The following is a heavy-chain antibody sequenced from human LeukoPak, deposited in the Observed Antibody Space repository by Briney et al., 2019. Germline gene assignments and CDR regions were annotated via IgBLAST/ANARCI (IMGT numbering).Heavy chain of an antibody. D-gene: IGHD2-2*01. V-gene: IGHV3-23*01. CDR2: ISGSGGGT. J-gene: IGHJ4*02. CDR3: AKVSGSSSSSLDY. Sequence: GGSLRLSCAASGFTFSNYAMNWVRQAPRKGLEWVSGISGSGGGTSYADSVKGRFTISRDNSENTLYLQMNSLRAEDTAIFYCAKVSGSSSSSLDYWGQGTLVTVSS. CDR1: GFTFSNYA.